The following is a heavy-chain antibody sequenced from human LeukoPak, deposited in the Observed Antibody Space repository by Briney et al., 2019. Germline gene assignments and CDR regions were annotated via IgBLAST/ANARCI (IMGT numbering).Heavy chain of an antibody. CDR3: ARALTTLTYKGY. D-gene: IGHD1-1*01. J-gene: IGHJ4*02. Sequence: GGSLRLSCAASGFTFSSYTMHWIRQAPGKGLEWVSSISGSNSYIFYADSVKGRFTVSRDNAKDSLYLQMNSLRAEDTAVYYCARALTTLTYKGYWGQGTLVTVSS. V-gene: IGHV3-21*01. CDR2: ISGSNSYI. CDR1: GFTFSSYT.